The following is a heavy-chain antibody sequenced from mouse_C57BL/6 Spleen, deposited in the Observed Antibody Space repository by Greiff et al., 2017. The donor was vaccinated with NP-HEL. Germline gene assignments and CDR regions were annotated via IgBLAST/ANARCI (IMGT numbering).Heavy chain of an antibody. J-gene: IGHJ2*01. Sequence: VQLKQSGPELVKPGASVKISCKASGYSFTGYYMNWVKQSPEKSLEWIGEINPSTGGTTYNQKFKAKATLTVDKSSSTAYMQLKSLTSEDSAVYYCARGGGYYPYYFDYWGQGTTLTVSS. CDR2: INPSTGGT. CDR3: ARGGGYYPYYFDY. V-gene: IGHV1-42*01. D-gene: IGHD2-3*01. CDR1: GYSFTGYY.